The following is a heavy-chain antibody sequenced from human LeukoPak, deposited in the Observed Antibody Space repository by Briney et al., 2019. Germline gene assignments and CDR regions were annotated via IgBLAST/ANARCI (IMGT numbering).Heavy chain of an antibody. D-gene: IGHD2-8*02. J-gene: IGHJ5*02. Sequence: GGSLRLSCAASGFTFSTFAMIWVRQPPGKGLEWVSSIFPGGGEIHYADSVRGRFTISRDNSKSTLSLQMNSLRAEDTAIYYCATYRQVLLPFKSWGQGTLVTVSS. CDR3: ATYRQVLLPFKS. CDR1: GFTFSTFA. CDR2: IFPGGGEI. V-gene: IGHV3-23*01.